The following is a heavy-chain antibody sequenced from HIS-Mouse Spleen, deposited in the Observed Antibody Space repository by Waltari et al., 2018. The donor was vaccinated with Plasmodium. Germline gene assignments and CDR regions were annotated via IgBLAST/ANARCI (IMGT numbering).Heavy chain of an antibody. J-gene: IGHJ3*02. CDR2: ISSSSSYI. CDR1: GFTFSSYT. D-gene: IGHD7-27*01. CDR3: ARDPPLSITGDLDAFDI. V-gene: IGHV3-21*01. Sequence: EVQLVESGGGLVKPGGSLRLSCAASGFTFSSYTMNWVRQAPGKGREWFSSISSSSSYIYYADSVKGRFTISRDNAKNSLYLQMNSLRAEDTAVYYCARDPPLSITGDLDAFDIWGQGTMVTVSS.